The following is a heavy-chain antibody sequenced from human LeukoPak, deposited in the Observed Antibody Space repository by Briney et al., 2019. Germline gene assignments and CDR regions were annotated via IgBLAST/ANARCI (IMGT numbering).Heavy chain of an antibody. Sequence: GESLKISCKGSGYSFTSYWIGWVRQMPGKGLEWMGIVYPGDSDTRYSPSFQGQVTISADKSTSTAYLQWSSLKASDTAMYYCARGYGSGSYYTGLDYWGQGTLVTVSS. CDR3: ARGYGSGSYYTGLDY. V-gene: IGHV5-51*01. CDR2: VYPGDSDT. J-gene: IGHJ4*02. D-gene: IGHD3-10*01. CDR1: GYSFTSYW.